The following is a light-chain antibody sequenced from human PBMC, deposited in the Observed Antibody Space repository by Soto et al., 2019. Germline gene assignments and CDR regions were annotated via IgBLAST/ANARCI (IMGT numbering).Light chain of an antibody. CDR2: DVS. Sequence: QSVLTQPRSVSGSPGQSVTISCTGTSSDVGAYNFVSWYQQHPGKAPKLMIYDVSKRPSGVPDRFSGSKSGNTASLTTSGLQAEDEAEYYCCSYAGSYTWVFGTGTKVTVL. CDR1: SSDVGAYNF. V-gene: IGLV2-11*01. CDR3: CSYAGSYTWV. J-gene: IGLJ1*01.